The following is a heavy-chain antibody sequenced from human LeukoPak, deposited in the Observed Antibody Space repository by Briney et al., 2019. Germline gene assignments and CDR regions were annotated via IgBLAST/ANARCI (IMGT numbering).Heavy chain of an antibody. CDR2: INPNSGGT. D-gene: IGHD2-2*02. Sequence: ASVKVSCKASGYTFTGYYMHWVRQAPGQGLEWMGWINPNSGGTNYAQKFQGGVTMTRDTSISTAYMELSRLRSDDTAVYYCARDNRALGYCSSTSCYRHDAFDIWGQGTMVTVSS. J-gene: IGHJ3*02. CDR3: ARDNRALGYCSSTSCYRHDAFDI. CDR1: GYTFTGYY. V-gene: IGHV1-2*02.